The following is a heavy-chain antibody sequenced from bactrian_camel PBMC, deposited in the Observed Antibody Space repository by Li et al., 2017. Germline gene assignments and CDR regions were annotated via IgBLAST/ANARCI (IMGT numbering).Heavy chain of an antibody. CDR2: ISWNGGSK. Sequence: QVQLVESGGGSVQSGGTLRLSCAASGATVSRYCMGWFRQAPGKERVGVSCISWNGGSKYYADSVKGRFTMSRDNAKNTLYLQMNSLKSEDTAMYYCAASYGLEYGCQVGDFGYWGQGTQVTVS. V-gene: IGHV3S60*01. CDR1: GATVSRYC. J-gene: IGHJ6*01. D-gene: IGHD5*01. CDR3: AASYGLEYGCQVGDFGY.